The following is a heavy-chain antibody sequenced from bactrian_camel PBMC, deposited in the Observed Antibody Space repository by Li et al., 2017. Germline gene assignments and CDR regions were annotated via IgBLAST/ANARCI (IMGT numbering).Heavy chain of an antibody. Sequence: HVQLVESGGGSVQAGGSLRLSCADSGHRYSAYCMGWFRQAPGKEREGVAAIYTGGDTTYYAQSVEGRFTISQDSAKNTVYLQMDSLTPEDTAMYYCAAAPYNVYAASLRNCDSARARYWGQGTQVTVS. D-gene: IGHD7*01. CDR2: IYTGGDTT. CDR3: AAAPYNVYAASLRNCDSARARY. V-gene: IGHV3-3*01. CDR1: GHRYSAYC. J-gene: IGHJ4*01.